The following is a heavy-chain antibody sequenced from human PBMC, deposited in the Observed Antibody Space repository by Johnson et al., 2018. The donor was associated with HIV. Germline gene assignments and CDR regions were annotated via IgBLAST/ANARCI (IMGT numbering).Heavy chain of an antibody. V-gene: IGHV3-15*05. Sequence: VQLVESGGGLVKPGGSLRLSCAASGFTFSNAWMSWVRQAPGKGLEWVGRIKSKTDGGTTDYAAPVKGRFTISRDDSKNTLYLQMNSLRAEDTALYYCVRVAYYYDSSGYSAFDIWGQGTMVTVSS. CDR2: IKSKTDGGTT. CDR3: VRVAYYYDSSGYSAFDI. D-gene: IGHD3-22*01. CDR1: GFTFSNAW. J-gene: IGHJ3*02.